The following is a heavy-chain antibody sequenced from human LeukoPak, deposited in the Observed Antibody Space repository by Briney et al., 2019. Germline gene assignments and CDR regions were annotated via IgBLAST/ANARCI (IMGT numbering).Heavy chain of an antibody. CDR3: ARQKAGNCFDP. V-gene: IGHV4-4*09. Sequence: PSETLSITCAGSGGSISSDYWSWIRQAPGKGLEWIGYIYTSGSNHYNPSLKSRVTISGDTSKNQFSLKLSSVTAADKAVYYCARQKAGNCFDPWGQGTPVTVSS. CDR2: IYTSGSN. D-gene: IGHD6-19*01. J-gene: IGHJ5*02. CDR1: GGSISSDY.